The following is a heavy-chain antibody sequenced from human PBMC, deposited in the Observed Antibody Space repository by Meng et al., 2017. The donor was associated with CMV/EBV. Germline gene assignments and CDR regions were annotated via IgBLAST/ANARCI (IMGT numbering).Heavy chain of an antibody. CDR1: GGSISSGDYY. J-gene: IGHJ4*02. Sequence: GPGLVEPSQTLSLTCSVSGGSISSGDYYWSWIRQPPGKGLEWIGYIYYSGTTYYNPSLESRVTISVDTSKNQFSLNLSSVTAADTAVYYCARLSGSGTTSTGYHYAFDSWGQGTLVTVSS. CDR3: ARLSGSGTTSTGYHYAFDS. CDR2: IYYSGTT. V-gene: IGHV4-30-4*08. D-gene: IGHD3-22*01.